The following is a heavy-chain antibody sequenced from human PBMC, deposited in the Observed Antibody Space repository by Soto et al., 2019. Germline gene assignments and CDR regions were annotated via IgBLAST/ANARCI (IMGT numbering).Heavy chain of an antibody. D-gene: IGHD3-3*01. J-gene: IGHJ6*02. CDR3: ARDQATIFGVVIIPVPYYSMDV. V-gene: IGHV1-18*01. CDR1: GYTFTSYG. Sequence: GASVKVSCKASGYTFTSYGISWVRQAPGQGLEWMGWISAYNGNTNYAQKLQGRVTMTTDTSTSTAYMELRSLRSDDTAVYYCARDQATIFGVVIIPVPYYSMDVWGQGTTVTVSS. CDR2: ISAYNGNT.